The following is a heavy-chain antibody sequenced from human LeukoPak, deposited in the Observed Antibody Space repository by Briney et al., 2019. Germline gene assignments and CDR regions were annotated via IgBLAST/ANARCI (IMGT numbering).Heavy chain of an antibody. Sequence: GGSLRLSCAAAGFTFSSYWMHWVRQAPGKGLVWVSRIKSDGSTNYADSVKGRFTISRDNAKNTVSLQMNSLRAEDTGVYYCARAPSEIGGYYPEYFRHWGQGTLVTVSS. CDR1: GFTFSSYW. V-gene: IGHV3-74*01. D-gene: IGHD3-22*01. CDR3: ARAPSEIGGYYPEYFRH. CDR2: IKSDGST. J-gene: IGHJ1*01.